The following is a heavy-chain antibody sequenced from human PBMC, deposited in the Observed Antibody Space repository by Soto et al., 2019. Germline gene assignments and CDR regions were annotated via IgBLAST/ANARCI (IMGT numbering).Heavy chain of an antibody. V-gene: IGHV3-30-3*01. CDR2: ISYDGSNK. D-gene: IGHD5-18*01. CDR1: GFTFSSYA. J-gene: IGHJ6*02. Sequence: GGSLRLSCAASGFTFSSYAMHWVRQAPGKGLEWVAVISYDGSNKYYADSVKGRFTISRDNSKNTLYLQMNSLRAEDTAVYYCARTLWDTAMLPLVEVWGQGTTVTVSS. CDR3: ARTLWDTAMLPLVEV.